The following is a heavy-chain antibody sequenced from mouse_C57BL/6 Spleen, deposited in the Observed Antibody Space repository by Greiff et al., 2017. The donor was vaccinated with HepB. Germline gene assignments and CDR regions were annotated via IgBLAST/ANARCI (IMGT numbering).Heavy chain of an antibody. J-gene: IGHJ3*01. CDR2: ISDGGSYT. V-gene: IGHV5-4*01. Sequence: EVQRVESGGGLVKPGGSLQLSCAASGFTFSSYAMSWVRQTPEKRLEWVATISDGGSYTYYPDNVKGRFTISRDNAKNNLYLQMSHLKSEDTAMYYCARGDDYDGWFAYWGQGTLVTVSA. D-gene: IGHD2-4*01. CDR1: GFTFSSYA. CDR3: ARGDDYDGWFAY.